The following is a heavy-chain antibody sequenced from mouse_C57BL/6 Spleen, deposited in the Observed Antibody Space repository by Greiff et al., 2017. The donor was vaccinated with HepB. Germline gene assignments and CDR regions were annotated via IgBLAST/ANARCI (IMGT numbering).Heavy chain of an antibody. CDR1: GYTFTSYW. CDR2: IDPSDSYT. Sequence: VQLQQSGAELVKPGASVKLSCKASGYTFTSYWMQWVKQRPGQGLEWIGEIDPSDSYTNYNQKFKGKATLTVDTSSSTAYMQLSSLTSEDSAVYYCARRDNYFLFDYWGQGTTLTVSS. CDR3: ARRDNYFLFDY. J-gene: IGHJ2*01. D-gene: IGHD2-12*01. V-gene: IGHV1-50*01.